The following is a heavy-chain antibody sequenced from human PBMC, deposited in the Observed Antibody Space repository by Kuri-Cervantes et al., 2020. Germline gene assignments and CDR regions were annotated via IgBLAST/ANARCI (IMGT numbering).Heavy chain of an antibody. J-gene: IGHJ4*02. V-gene: IGHV4-59*01. D-gene: IGHD2-8*01. CDR2: IYSSGST. CDR1: SGSFSDYY. Sequence: SETLSLTCAVYSGSFSDYYWSWIRQPPGKGLEWIGYIYSSGSTNYNPSLKSRVTISVDTSKNQFSLKLSSVTAADTAMYYCARSFYCTNGICPFDYWGQGTLVTVSS. CDR3: ARSFYCTNGICPFDY.